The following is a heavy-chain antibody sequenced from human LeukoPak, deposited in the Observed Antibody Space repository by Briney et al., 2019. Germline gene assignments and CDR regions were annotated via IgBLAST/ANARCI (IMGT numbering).Heavy chain of an antibody. Sequence: PSETLSLTCAVYGGSFSGYYWSWIRQPPGKGLEWIGEINHSGSTNYNPSLKSRGTISVDTSKNQFALTLSSVTAADTAVYYCARARGGYCSSTSCYTGRYYFDYWGQGTLVTVSS. V-gene: IGHV4-34*01. CDR2: INHSGST. D-gene: IGHD2-2*02. J-gene: IGHJ4*02. CDR1: GGSFSGYY. CDR3: ARARGGYCSSTSCYTGRYYFDY.